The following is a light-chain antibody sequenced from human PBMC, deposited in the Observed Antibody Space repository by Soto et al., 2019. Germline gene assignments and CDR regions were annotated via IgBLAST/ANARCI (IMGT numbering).Light chain of an antibody. CDR2: DAS. J-gene: IGKJ4*02. V-gene: IGKV3-11*01. Sequence: EIVLTQSPVTLSLSPGERATLSCRASQSVSSYLAWYQQKPGQAPRLLIYDASNRATDIPARFSGSGSGTDFTLTISSLEPEDFAAYYCQQRSSWPLTFGGGTKVEI. CDR1: QSVSSY. CDR3: QQRSSWPLT.